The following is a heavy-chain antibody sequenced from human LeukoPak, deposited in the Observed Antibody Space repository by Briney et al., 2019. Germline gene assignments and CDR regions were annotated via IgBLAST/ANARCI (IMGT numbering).Heavy chain of an antibody. D-gene: IGHD3-22*01. Sequence: GGSLRLSCAASGFTFSSYWMSWVRQAPGKGLEWVANIKQDGSEKYYVDSVKGRFTISRDNAKNSLYLQMNSLRAEDTAVYYCSRGGRGSAAVVAPRSFDIWGQGTMVTVSS. CDR2: IKQDGSEK. J-gene: IGHJ3*02. V-gene: IGHV3-7*03. CDR3: SRGGRGSAAVVAPRSFDI. CDR1: GFTFSSYW.